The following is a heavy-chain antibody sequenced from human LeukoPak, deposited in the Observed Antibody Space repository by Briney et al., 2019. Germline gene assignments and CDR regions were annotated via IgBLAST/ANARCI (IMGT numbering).Heavy chain of an antibody. CDR2: IFYSGPT. V-gene: IGHV4-30-4*07. CDR1: GASITSGGYS. Sequence: SETLSLTCTVSGASITSGGYSWVWIRQPPGKGLDWIGYIFYSGPTNYNPSLKSRVILSVNTSKNQFSLKLSSVTAADTAVYYCARDSGTTGEVKFDPWGQGTLVTVSS. CDR3: ARDSGTTGEVKFDP. J-gene: IGHJ5*02. D-gene: IGHD3-10*01.